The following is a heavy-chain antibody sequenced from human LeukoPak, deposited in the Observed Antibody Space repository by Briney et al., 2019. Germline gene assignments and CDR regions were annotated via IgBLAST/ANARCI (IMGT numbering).Heavy chain of an antibody. J-gene: IGHJ4*02. CDR1: GGTFSSYT. V-gene: IGHV1-69*04. CDR2: IIPILGIA. CDR3: ARDRGSSSISFDY. Sequence: SVKVSCKASGGTFSSYTISWVRQAPGQGLEWMGRIIPILGIANYAQKFQGRVTITADKSTSTAYMELSSLRSEDTAVYYCARDRGSSSISFDYWGQGTLVTVSS. D-gene: IGHD6-13*01.